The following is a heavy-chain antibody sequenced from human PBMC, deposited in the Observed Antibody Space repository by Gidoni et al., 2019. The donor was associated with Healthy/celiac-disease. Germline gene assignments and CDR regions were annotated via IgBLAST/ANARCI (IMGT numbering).Heavy chain of an antibody. V-gene: IGHV5-51*01. J-gene: IGHJ4*02. CDR1: GYSFTSYW. Sequence: EVQRVQYGAEVKKPGESLKNSRKGYGYSFTSYWIGWVRQMPGKGLEWLGIIYPGDSDTRYSPSFQGQVTISADKSISTAYLQWSSLKASDTAMYYCARHSRYYYDSSGYYPDYWGQGTLVTVSS. D-gene: IGHD3-22*01. CDR2: IYPGDSDT. CDR3: ARHSRYYYDSSGYYPDY.